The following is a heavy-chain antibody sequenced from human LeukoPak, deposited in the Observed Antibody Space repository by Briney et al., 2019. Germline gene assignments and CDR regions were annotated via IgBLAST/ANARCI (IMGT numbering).Heavy chain of an antibody. CDR3: ARDKVDIVATMAFDI. CDR2: ISSSSSTI. J-gene: IGHJ3*02. V-gene: IGHV3-48*04. CDR1: GFTFSSYS. D-gene: IGHD5-12*01. Sequence: GGSLRLSCAASGFTFSSYSINWVRQAPGKGLEWVSYISSSSSTIYYADSVKGRFTISRDNAKNSLYLQMNSLRAEDTAVYYCARDKVDIVATMAFDIWGQGTMVTVSS.